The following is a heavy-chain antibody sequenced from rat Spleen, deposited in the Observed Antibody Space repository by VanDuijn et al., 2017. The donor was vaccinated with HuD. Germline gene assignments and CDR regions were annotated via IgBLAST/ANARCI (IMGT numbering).Heavy chain of an antibody. Sequence: EVQLVESGGGLVQPGRSLKLSCAASGFSFSDYYMAWVRQAPTKGLDWVASITYDGGSTYYRDSVKGRFTISRDNAKSSLYLQMDSLRSEDTAIYYCARPTTGIPFNYWGQGVMVTVSS. J-gene: IGHJ2*01. CDR2: ITYDGGST. V-gene: IGHV5-20*01. CDR3: ARPTTGIPFNY. D-gene: IGHD1-9*01. CDR1: GFSFSDYY.